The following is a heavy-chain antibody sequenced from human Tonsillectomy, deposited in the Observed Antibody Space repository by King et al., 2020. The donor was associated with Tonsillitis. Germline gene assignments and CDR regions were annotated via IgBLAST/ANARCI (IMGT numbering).Heavy chain of an antibody. CDR3: ARGGGEGSRGYSGYELFDY. J-gene: IGHJ4*02. CDR1: GGSFSGYY. CDR2: INHSGST. Sequence: VQLQQWGAGLLKPSETLSLTCAVYGGSFSGYYWSWIRQPPGKGLEWIGEINHSGSTNYNPSLKSRVTISVDTSKNQFSLKLSSVTAADTAVYYCARGGGEGSRGYSGYELFDYWGQGTLVTVSS. D-gene: IGHD5-12*01. V-gene: IGHV4-34*01.